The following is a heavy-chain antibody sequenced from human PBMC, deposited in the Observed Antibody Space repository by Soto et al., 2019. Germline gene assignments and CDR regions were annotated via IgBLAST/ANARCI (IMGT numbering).Heavy chain of an antibody. CDR2: ISSNGGST. CDR3: VKDLLVVVPAAIRAPDY. D-gene: IGHD2-2*02. V-gene: IGHV3-64D*06. J-gene: IGHJ4*02. Sequence: GGSLRLSCSASGFTFSSYAMHWVRQAPGKGLEYVSAISSNGGSTYYADSVKGRFTISRDNSKNTLYLQMSSLRAEDTAVYYCVKDLLVVVPAAIRAPDYWGQGTLVTVS. CDR1: GFTFSSYA.